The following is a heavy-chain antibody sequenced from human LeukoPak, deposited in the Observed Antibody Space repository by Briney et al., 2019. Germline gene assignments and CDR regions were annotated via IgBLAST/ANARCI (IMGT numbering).Heavy chain of an antibody. CDR1: GFTFSSYW. Sequence: GGSLRLSCAASGFTFSSYWMSWVRQAPGEGLEWVANIKQDGNEKYYVDSVKGRFTISRDNAKNSLYLQMNSLRAEDTAVYYCARGLYSGYDPFDYWGQGTRVTVSS. J-gene: IGHJ4*02. CDR2: IKQDGNEK. CDR3: ARGLYSGYDPFDY. D-gene: IGHD5-12*01. V-gene: IGHV3-7*05.